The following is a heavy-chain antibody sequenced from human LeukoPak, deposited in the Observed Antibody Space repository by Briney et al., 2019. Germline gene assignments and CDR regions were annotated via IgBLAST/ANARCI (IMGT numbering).Heavy chain of an antibody. CDR3: ARGRDSSGWYFAEYFQH. V-gene: IGHV1-46*01. CDR2: INPSGGST. Sequence: ASVKVSCKASGYTFTSYYMHWVRQAPGQGLEWMGIINPSGGSTSYAQKFQGRVTMTRDTSTSTVYMELSSLRSEDTAVYYCARGRDSSGWYFAEYFQHWGQGTLVTVSS. CDR1: GYTFTSYY. D-gene: IGHD6-19*01. J-gene: IGHJ1*01.